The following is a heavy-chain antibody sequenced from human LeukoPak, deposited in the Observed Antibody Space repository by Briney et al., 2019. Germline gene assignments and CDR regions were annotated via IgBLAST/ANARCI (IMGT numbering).Heavy chain of an antibody. V-gene: IGHV4-39*07. J-gene: IGHJ4*02. CDR1: GGSISSSSYY. Sequence: SETLSLTCTVSGGSISSSSYYWGWIRQPPGKGLEWIGSIYYSGSTYYNPSLKSRVTISVDTSKNQFSLKLSSVTAADTAVYYCASNYYYDSSGYPFWGQGTLVTVSS. D-gene: IGHD3-22*01. CDR3: ASNYYYDSSGYPF. CDR2: IYYSGST.